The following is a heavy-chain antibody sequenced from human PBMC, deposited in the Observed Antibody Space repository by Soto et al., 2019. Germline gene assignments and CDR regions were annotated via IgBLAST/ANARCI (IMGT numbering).Heavy chain of an antibody. CDR1: GFTFSDHY. Sequence: QVQLVESGGGLAKPGGSLRLSCAAPGFTFSDHYMSWIRQAPGKGLEWISYINPSGSNTDYADSVKGRFTISRDNAENSLYLQMNSLRAEDTALYYCARGHHSMDVWGQGATVTVSS. V-gene: IGHV3-11*06. CDR2: INPSGSNT. CDR3: ARGHHSMDV. J-gene: IGHJ6*02.